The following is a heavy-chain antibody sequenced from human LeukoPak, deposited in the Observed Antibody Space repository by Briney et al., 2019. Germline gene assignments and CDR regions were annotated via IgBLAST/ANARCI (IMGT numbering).Heavy chain of an antibody. V-gene: IGHV4-59*02. D-gene: IGHD3-3*01. Sequence: PGGSLRLSCAASGFTVSSNCMSWVRQAPGKRLEWIGHIYYSGSTNYNPSLKSRVTISVDTSKNQFSLKLSSVTAADTAVYYCASRSSIWSGYQDTLYYFDSWGQGTLVTVSS. CDR3: ASRSSIWSGYQDTLYYFDS. J-gene: IGHJ4*02. CDR1: GFTVSSNC. CDR2: IYYSGST.